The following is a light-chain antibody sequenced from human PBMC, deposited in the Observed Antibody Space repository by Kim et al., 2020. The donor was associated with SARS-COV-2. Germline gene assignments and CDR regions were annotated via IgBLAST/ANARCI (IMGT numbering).Light chain of an antibody. CDR3: QQCDDLPLT. J-gene: IGKJ4*01. CDR2: EAS. Sequence: DIQITQSPSSLSASVGDRVTITCQASQDISKYLIWYQQKPGKAPKVLIYEASNLKTGVPSRFSGSGSGTDFTFTINNLQPEDIGTYYCQQCDDLPLTFGGGAKVDIK. CDR1: QDISKY. V-gene: IGKV1-33*01.